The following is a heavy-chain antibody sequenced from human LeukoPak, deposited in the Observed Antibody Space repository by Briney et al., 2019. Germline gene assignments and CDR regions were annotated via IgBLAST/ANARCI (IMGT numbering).Heavy chain of an antibody. CDR2: ISSDGSDT. CDR1: GLTISTYW. Sequence: GGSLRLSCAASGLTISTYWMHWVRHAPGKGLMWVSGISSDGSDTRSADSVKGRFTVSRDNAKNTLHLQMNSLRVEDTAVYFCARDFYLAGTNYWGQGTLVSVSS. J-gene: IGHJ4*02. V-gene: IGHV3-74*01. CDR3: ARDFYLAGTNY. D-gene: IGHD6-19*01.